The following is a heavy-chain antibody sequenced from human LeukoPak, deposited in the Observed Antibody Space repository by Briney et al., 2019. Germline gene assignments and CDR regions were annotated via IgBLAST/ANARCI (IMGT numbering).Heavy chain of an antibody. CDR2: MSNNVTNK. V-gene: IGHV3-30*04. CDR3: DSTRRNHASVCDYFDY. J-gene: IGHJ4*02. D-gene: IGHD2/OR15-2a*01. CDR1: GLTFNSYA. Sequence: GGTLRLSCAASGLTFNSYAIHWVRHAPGKGLEWVASMSNNVTNKYYADYVKGRFTISRDNSTNTPYLQMSRLGAEDTAVYYCDSTRRNHASVCDYFDYWGQGILVTVSS.